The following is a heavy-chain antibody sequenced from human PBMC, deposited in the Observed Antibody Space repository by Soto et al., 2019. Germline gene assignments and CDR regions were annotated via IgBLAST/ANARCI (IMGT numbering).Heavy chain of an antibody. V-gene: IGHV2-5*02. J-gene: IGHJ4*02. CDR3: ARGGWTTYYSPFFDY. CDR2: IYWDDDK. CDR1: GFSLSTSGVG. Sequence: QITLKESGPTLVNPTQTLTLTCTFSGFSLSTSGVGVGWIRQPPGKALEWLALIYWDDDKRYSPSLKSRLTITKDTSKNQVVLTLTKVDTVDTATYYCARGGWTTYYSPFFDYWGQGTLVTVSS. D-gene: IGHD3-10*01.